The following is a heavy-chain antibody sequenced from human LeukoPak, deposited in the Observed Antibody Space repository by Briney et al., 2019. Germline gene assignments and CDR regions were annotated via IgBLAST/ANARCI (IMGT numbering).Heavy chain of an antibody. CDR1: GFTFSFFE. CDR2: ISGSGRTI. Sequence: GGSLRLSCGASGFTFSFFEMNWVRQAPGKGLEWVSNISGSGRTIYYADSVKGRFTTSRDNAKNSLYLQMNSLRAEDTAVYYCARGQWLPKYYFDCWGLGTLVTVSS. J-gene: IGHJ4*02. CDR3: ARGQWLPKYYFDC. V-gene: IGHV3-48*03. D-gene: IGHD6-19*01.